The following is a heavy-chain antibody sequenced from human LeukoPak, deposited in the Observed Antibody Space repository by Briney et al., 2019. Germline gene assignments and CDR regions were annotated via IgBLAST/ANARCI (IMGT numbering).Heavy chain of an antibody. D-gene: IGHD3-10*01. CDR3: ARQGSGSPGTSYYYYYRAV. CDR1: GGSFSGYY. Sequence: SETLSLTCAVYGGSFSGYYWSWIRQPPGKGLEWIGEINHSGSASYNPSLKSRVTISVDTSKNQFSLRLSSVTAADTAVYYCARQGSGSPGTSYYYYYRAVWGKGTTVTISS. CDR2: INHSGSA. J-gene: IGHJ6*03. V-gene: IGHV4-34*01.